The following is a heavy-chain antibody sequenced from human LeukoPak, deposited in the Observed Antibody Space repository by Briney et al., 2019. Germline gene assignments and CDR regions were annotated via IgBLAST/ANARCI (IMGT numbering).Heavy chain of an antibody. Sequence: GGSLRLSCAASGLIFNNSALSWVRQAPGTGLEWVSAISASGTSAYYAVSVKGRFTISRDNSKNTLHLQMNNLRVADTAVYYCVRGTTVTALDGGVFDFWGQGALVTVSS. CDR3: VRGTTVTALDGGVFDF. D-gene: IGHD2-21*02. V-gene: IGHV3-23*01. J-gene: IGHJ4*02. CDR2: ISASGTSA. CDR1: GLIFNNSA.